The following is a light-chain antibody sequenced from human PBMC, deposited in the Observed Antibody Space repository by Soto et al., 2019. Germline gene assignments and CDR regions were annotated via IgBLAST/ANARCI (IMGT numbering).Light chain of an antibody. Sequence: QSALTQPVSVSGSPGQSITISCTGTSSDVGGNKYVSWYQQYPGKVPKLLISKVTNRPSGVSYRFSGSKSGNTASLAISALLAEDEADYFCASSTSDSLYVFGTGTKVTVL. V-gene: IGLV2-14*01. CDR3: ASSTSDSLYV. CDR2: KVT. J-gene: IGLJ1*01. CDR1: SSDVGGNKY.